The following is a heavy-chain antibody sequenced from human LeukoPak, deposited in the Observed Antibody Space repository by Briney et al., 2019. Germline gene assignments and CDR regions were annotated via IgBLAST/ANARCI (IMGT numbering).Heavy chain of an antibody. CDR3: AKSLGRAAAGIDY. CDR2: ISYDGSNK. D-gene: IGHD6-13*01. Sequence: GRSLRLSCAASGFTFSSYGMHWVRQAPGKGLEWVAVISYDGSNKYYADSVKGRFTISRDNSKNTLYLQMNSLRAEDTAVYYCAKSLGRAAAGIDYWGPGTLVTVSS. V-gene: IGHV3-30*18. J-gene: IGHJ4*02. CDR1: GFTFSSYG.